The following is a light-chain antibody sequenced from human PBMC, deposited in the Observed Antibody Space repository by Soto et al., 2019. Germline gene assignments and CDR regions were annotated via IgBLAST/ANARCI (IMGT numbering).Light chain of an antibody. CDR1: QSVSSY. Sequence: DIVLTQSPATLSLSPGERATLSCRASQSVSSYLVWFQQKPGQAPRLLIYDASTGATGIPARFSGSGSGTDFTLTISSLEPEDFAVYYCQQRSNWPLTFGPGTKVDIK. CDR3: QQRSNWPLT. J-gene: IGKJ3*01. CDR2: DAS. V-gene: IGKV3-11*01.